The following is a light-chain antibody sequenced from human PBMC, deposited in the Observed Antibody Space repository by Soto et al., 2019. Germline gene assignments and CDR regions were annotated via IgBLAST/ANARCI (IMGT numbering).Light chain of an antibody. Sequence: QSALTQPASVSGSPGQSVTISCTGASSDVGGYDYVSWYQKHPGKAHKLIPYEVNNRPSGVSNHFSGSKTGITASLIISGLQADDEADYYCSSYSTTSTLVFGSGTKLTVL. CDR3: SSYSTTSTLV. V-gene: IGLV2-14*01. CDR1: SSDVGGYDY. J-gene: IGLJ1*01. CDR2: EVN.